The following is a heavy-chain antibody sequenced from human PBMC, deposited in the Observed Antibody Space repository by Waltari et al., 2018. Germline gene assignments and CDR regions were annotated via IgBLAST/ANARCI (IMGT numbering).Heavy chain of an antibody. CDR2: INHSGNT. D-gene: IGHD3-3*01. CDR3: ARGITIFGVVHDY. Sequence: QVQLQQWGAGLLQPSETLSLTCAVYGGSFSGHYWRWLRQPPGKGLEWIGEINHSGNTNYNPSLKSRVTISVDTSKNQFSLKLSSVTAADTAVYYCARGITIFGVVHDYWGQGTLVTVSS. CDR1: GGSFSGHY. J-gene: IGHJ4*02. V-gene: IGHV4-34*01.